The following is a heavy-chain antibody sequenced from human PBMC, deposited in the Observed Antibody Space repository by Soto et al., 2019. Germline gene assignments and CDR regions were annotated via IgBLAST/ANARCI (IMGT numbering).Heavy chain of an antibody. J-gene: IGHJ4*02. Sequence: SETLSLTCTVSGGSISSYYWTWIRQPPGKGLEWIGYIYYSGSTNYNPSLKSRVTISVDTSKNQFSLKLSSVTAADTAVYYCARDLDYWGQGTLVTVSS. CDR2: IYYSGST. V-gene: IGHV4-59*01. CDR1: GGSISSYY. CDR3: ARDLDY.